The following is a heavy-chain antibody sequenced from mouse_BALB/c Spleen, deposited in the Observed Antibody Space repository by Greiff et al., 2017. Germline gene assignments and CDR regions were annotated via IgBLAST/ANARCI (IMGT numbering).Heavy chain of an antibody. CDR2: ISSGGST. CDR1: GFTFSSYA. D-gene: IGHD1-1*01. Sequence: EVKLVESGGGLVKPGGSLKLSCAASGFTFSSYAMSWVRQTPEKRLEWVASISSGGSTYYPDSVKGRFTISRDNARNILYLQMSSLRSEDTAMCYCARGSYDYAMDYWGQGTSVTVSS. CDR3: ARGSYDYAMDY. J-gene: IGHJ4*01. V-gene: IGHV5-6-5*01.